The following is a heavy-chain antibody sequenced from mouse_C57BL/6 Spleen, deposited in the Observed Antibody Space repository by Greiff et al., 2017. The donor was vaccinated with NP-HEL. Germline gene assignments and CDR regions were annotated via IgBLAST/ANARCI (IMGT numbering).Heavy chain of an antibody. CDR1: GYAFSSYW. CDR2: IYPGDGDT. Sequence: QVQLQQSGAELVKPGASVKISCKASGYAFSSYWMNWVKQRPGKGLEWIGQIYPGDGDTNYNGKFKGKATLTADKSSSTAYMQLSSLTSDDAAVYFCARSYYGNPCDYWGKGTTLTVAS. V-gene: IGHV1-80*01. D-gene: IGHD2-1*01. CDR3: ARSYYGNPCDY. J-gene: IGHJ2*01.